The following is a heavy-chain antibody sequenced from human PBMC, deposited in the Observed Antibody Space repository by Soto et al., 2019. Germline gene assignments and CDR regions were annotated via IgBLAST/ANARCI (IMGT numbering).Heavy chain of an antibody. V-gene: IGHV4-61*01. CDR3: AREMHAGFTHYFDP. D-gene: IGHD1-26*01. CDR1: GGSVSSGSDY. J-gene: IGHJ5*02. Sequence: LSLTCTVSGGSVSSGSDYWSWIRQPPGKGLEWIGFIYYIGSTNYNPSLKSRVTISLDTSKNQFSLKLSSVTAADTAVYYCAREMHAGFTHYFDPWGQGTLVTVSS. CDR2: IYYIGST.